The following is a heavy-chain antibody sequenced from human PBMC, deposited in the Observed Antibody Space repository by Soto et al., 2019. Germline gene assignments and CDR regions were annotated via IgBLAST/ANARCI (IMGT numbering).Heavy chain of an antibody. V-gene: IGHV4-4*02. CDR2: IYHSGST. CDR3: ASSGGATTASAWYFDL. D-gene: IGHD1-26*01. CDR1: GGSISSSNW. Sequence: QVQLQESGPGLVKPSGTLSLTCAVSGGSISSSNWWSWVRQPPGKGLEWIGEIYHSGSTNYNPSLKRGVTISVDKSTNPFSLKLSSVTAADTAVYYCASSGGATTASAWYFDLWGRGTLVTVSS. J-gene: IGHJ2*01.